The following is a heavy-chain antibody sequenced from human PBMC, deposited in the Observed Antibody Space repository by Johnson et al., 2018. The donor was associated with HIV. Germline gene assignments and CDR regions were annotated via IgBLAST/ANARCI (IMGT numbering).Heavy chain of an antibody. Sequence: QVQLVESGGGVVQPGTSLRLSCAASGFTFTSFAMHWVRQAPGKGLEWVAFLSYDGSNKYYADSVKGRFTISRDNSKNTLYLQMNSLRPEDTAVYHCARVRSSVPYHYSNYPLGAFDIWGQGTMVTVSS. V-gene: IGHV3-30*04. J-gene: IGHJ3*02. CDR1: GFTFTSFA. CDR2: LSYDGSNK. CDR3: ARVRSSVPYHYSNYPLGAFDI. D-gene: IGHD4-11*01.